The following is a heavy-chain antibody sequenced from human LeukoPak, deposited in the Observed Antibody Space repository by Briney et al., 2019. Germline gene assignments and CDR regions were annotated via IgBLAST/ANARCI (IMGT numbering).Heavy chain of an antibody. CDR3: ARVLYSSGWYGDHY. CDR1: GFFFSSYN. Sequence: GGSLRLSCEASGFFFSSYNMNWVRQAPGKGLEWVSYISSSSSTIYYADSVKGRFTVSRDNAKNSLYLQMNSLRAEDTAVYYCARVLYSSGWYGDHYWGQGTLVTVSS. V-gene: IGHV3-48*01. J-gene: IGHJ4*02. D-gene: IGHD6-19*01. CDR2: ISSSSSTI.